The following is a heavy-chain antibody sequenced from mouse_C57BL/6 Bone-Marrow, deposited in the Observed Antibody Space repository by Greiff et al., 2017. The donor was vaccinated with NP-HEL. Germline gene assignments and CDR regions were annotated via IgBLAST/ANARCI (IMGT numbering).Heavy chain of an antibody. CDR1: GYTFTGYW. J-gene: IGHJ4*01. Sequence: QVQLQQSGAELMKPGASVQLSCKATGYTFTGYWIEWVKQRPGHGLEWIGETLPGSGSTNYNEKLKGKATFNADTSSHIAYMQLSSLTTEDSAIYYCAIKGVVSPYAMDYCGQGTSVTVAS. V-gene: IGHV1-9*01. CDR3: AIKGVVSPYAMDY. CDR2: TLPGSGST. D-gene: IGHD1-1*01.